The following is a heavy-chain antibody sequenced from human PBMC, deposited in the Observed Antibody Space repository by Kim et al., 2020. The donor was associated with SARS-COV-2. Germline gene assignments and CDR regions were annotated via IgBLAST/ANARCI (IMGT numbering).Heavy chain of an antibody. Sequence: KGRFTISRDNAKNSLYLQMNSLRAEDTALYYCAKDEGVISPRYYYYGMDVWGQGTTVTVSS. V-gene: IGHV3-9*01. D-gene: IGHD3-10*01. CDR3: AKDEGVISPRYYYYGMDV. J-gene: IGHJ6*02.